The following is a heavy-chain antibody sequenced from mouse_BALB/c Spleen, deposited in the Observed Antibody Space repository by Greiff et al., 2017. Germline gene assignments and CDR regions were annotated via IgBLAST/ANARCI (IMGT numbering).Heavy chain of an antibody. J-gene: IGHJ2*01. CDR3: TRGGTPHFDY. Sequence: VQVVESGAELVRPGASVTLSCKASGYTFTDYEMHWVKQTPVHGLEWIGAIDPETGGTAYNQKFKGKATLTADKSSSTAYMELRSLTSEDSAVYYCTRGGTPHFDYWGQGTTLTVSS. CDR1: GYTFTDYE. V-gene: IGHV1-15*01. CDR2: IDPETGGT.